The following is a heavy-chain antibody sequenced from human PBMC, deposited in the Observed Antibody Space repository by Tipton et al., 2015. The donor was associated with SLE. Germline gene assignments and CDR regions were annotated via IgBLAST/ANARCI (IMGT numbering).Heavy chain of an antibody. CDR3: AKDSPPACLTILPCDAFHL. J-gene: IGHJ3*01. CDR1: GFTFSSYA. D-gene: IGHD3-3*01. V-gene: IGHV3-30*04. Sequence: RSLRLSCAASGFTFSSYAMNWVRQAPGKGLEWVAVISYDGSNKYYADSVKGRFTISRDNSKNTLYLQMNSLRAEDTAVYYCAKDSPPACLTILPCDAFHLWGQGTIITVSS. CDR2: ISYDGSNK.